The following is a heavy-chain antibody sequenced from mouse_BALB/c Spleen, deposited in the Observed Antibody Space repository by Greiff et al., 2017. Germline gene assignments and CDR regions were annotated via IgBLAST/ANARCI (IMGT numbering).Heavy chain of an antibody. CDR3: ARSTGSSSAWFAY. Sequence: EVQGVESGGGLVQPGGSRKLSCAASGFTFSSFGMHWVRQAPEKGLEWVAYISSGSSTIYYADTVKGRFTISRDNPKNTLFLQMTSLRSEDTATYYCARSTGSSSAWFAYWGQGTLVTVSA. V-gene: IGHV5-17*02. D-gene: IGHD1-1*01. J-gene: IGHJ3*01. CDR1: GFTFSSFG. CDR2: ISSGSSTI.